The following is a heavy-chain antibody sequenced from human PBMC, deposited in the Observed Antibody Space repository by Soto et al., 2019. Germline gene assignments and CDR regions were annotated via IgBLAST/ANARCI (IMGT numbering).Heavy chain of an antibody. J-gene: IGHJ4*02. Sequence: AASVKVSCKASAYNFTSSAVQWVRQARGQRLEWIGWIVVGSGNTNYTQKFQERVTITRDMSTSTAYMELSSLRSEDTAVYYCAADRYGDYVFDYWGQGTLVTVSS. CDR1: AYNFTSSA. V-gene: IGHV1-58*01. D-gene: IGHD4-17*01. CDR2: IVVGSGNT. CDR3: AADRYGDYVFDY.